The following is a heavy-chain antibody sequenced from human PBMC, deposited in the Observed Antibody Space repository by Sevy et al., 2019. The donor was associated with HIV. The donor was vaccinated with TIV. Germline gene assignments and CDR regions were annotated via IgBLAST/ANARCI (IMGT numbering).Heavy chain of an antibody. CDR3: ARGIAVVGTAVFDY. CDR1: GFTFNSYW. V-gene: IGHV3-7*04. D-gene: IGHD6-19*01. Sequence: GGSLRLSCAASGFTFNSYWMSWVRQAPGKGLEWVANIKKDGSEKYYVDYVKGRFTISRDNAKNSLYLQMNSLRARDTDVYYCARGIAVVGTAVFDYWGQGTLVTVSS. J-gene: IGHJ4*02. CDR2: IKKDGSEK.